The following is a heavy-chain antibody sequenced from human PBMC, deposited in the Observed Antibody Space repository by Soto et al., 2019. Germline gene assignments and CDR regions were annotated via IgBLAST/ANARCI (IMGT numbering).Heavy chain of an antibody. V-gene: IGHV5-51*01. Sequence: GESLKISCEGSGYNFNTHWIGWVRQMPGKGLEWMALIYPGDSDTRYSPSFEGQVTLSVDRSISTAYLQWSSLKASDTAIYYCATSTVSYVDIVSSTTRGYFDHWGQGTLVTVSS. D-gene: IGHD5-12*01. CDR1: GYNFNTHW. J-gene: IGHJ4*02. CDR2: IYPGDSDT. CDR3: ATSTVSYVDIVSSTTRGYFDH.